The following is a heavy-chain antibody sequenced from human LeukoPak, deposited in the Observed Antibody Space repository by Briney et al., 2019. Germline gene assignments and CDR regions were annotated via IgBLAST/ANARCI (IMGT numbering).Heavy chain of an antibody. Sequence: GASVKVSCKASGYTFTSYAMNWVRQAPGQGLEWMGWISTNTGNPTYAQGFTGRFVFSLDASVSTAYLQISSLKAEDTAVYYCARDLLWFGELFVYWGQGTLVAVSS. CDR1: GYTFTSYA. CDR3: ARDLLWFGELFVY. D-gene: IGHD3-10*01. CDR2: ISTNTGNP. J-gene: IGHJ4*02. V-gene: IGHV7-4-1*02.